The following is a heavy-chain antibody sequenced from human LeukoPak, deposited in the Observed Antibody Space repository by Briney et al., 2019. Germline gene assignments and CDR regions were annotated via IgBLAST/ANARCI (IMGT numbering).Heavy chain of an antibody. CDR3: AKDQVPYCTTDCYGAIDA. D-gene: IGHD2-21*02. J-gene: IGHJ3*01. Sequence: GGSLRLSCAASGLTFSSYSMTWVRQAPGKRLERVSYIGSSGSPTHYADSVKSRFTISRDNAKNSLYLLMNSLTVEDTAAYYCAKDQVPYCTTDCYGAIDAWGQGTLVTVSS. CDR1: GLTFSSYS. CDR2: IGSSGSPT. V-gene: IGHV3-48*01.